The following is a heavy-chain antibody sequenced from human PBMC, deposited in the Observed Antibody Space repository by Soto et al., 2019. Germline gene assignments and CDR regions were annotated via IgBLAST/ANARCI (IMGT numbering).Heavy chain of an antibody. J-gene: IGHJ6*02. CDR2: IHYSGTT. CDR1: GGTIRSSGHY. D-gene: IGHD3-9*01. Sequence: SETLSLPCTFSGGTIRSSGHYWSWIRQVPGKGLQWKGYIHYSGTTYSNPSLKSRHSISVDKSKNQFSLRLSSVIAADTAVYYCAIMPYYDFLTGNIGDYYYGVDVWGQGTTVS. V-gene: IGHV4-31*03. CDR3: AIMPYYDFLTGNIGDYYYGVDV.